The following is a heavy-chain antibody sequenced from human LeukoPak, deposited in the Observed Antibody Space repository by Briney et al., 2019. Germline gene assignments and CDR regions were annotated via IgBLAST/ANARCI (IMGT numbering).Heavy chain of an antibody. CDR2: IYTSGST. D-gene: IGHD4-11*01. Sequence: SETLSLTCTVSGGSISSYYWSWIRQPAGKGLEWIGRIYTSGSTNYNPSLKSRVTMSVDTSKNQFSLKLSSVTAADTAVYYCAGSVYSNYGAPYFDYWAREPWSPSPQ. CDR3: AGSVYSNYGAPYFDY. J-gene: IGHJ4*02. V-gene: IGHV4-4*07. CDR1: GGSISSYY.